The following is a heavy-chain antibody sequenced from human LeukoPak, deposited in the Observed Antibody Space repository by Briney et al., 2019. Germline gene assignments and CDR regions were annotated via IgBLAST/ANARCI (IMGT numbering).Heavy chain of an antibody. CDR1: GYTFTGYY. CDR2: INPNSGGT. V-gene: IGHV1-2*02. Sequence: GSSVKVSCKASGYTFTGYYMHWVRQAPGRGLEWMGWINPNSGGTNYAQKFQDRVSMNRDTSISTAYIELSRLRSDDTAVYYCARVPRTVVVPAAINWFDPWGQGTLVTVSS. CDR3: ARVPRTVVVPAAINWFDP. D-gene: IGHD2-2*02. J-gene: IGHJ5*02.